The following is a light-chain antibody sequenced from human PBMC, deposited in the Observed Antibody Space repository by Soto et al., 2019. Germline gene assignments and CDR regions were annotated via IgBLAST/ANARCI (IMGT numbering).Light chain of an antibody. CDR2: DVS. J-gene: IGLJ2*01. CDR3: SSYTTTSTQV. V-gene: IGLV2-14*01. Sequence: QSVLTQPASVSESPGQSVTISCTGTSSDVGGYNFVSWYQQHPGKAPKLIIYDVSNRPPGVSDRFSASKSGNTASLSISGLQAEDEADYYCSSYTTTSTQVFGGGTKVTVI. CDR1: SSDVGGYNF.